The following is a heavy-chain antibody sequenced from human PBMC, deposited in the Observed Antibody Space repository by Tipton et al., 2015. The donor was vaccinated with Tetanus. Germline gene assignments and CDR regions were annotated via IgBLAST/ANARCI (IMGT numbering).Heavy chain of an antibody. CDR3: ARMDVGYYFDY. CDR2: ISSSSSFI. D-gene: IGHD3/OR15-3a*01. J-gene: IGHJ4*02. V-gene: IGHV3-21*01. Sequence: SLRLSCAVSGFTFRRYAMNWVRQAPGRGPEWVSSISSSSSFIYYADSVKGRFSISRDNAKNSLYLQMNSLRAEDTAVYYCARMDVGYYFDYWGQGILVTVSS. CDR1: GFTFRRYA.